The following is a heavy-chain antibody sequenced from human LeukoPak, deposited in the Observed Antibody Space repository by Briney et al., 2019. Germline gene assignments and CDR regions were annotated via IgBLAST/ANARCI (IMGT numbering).Heavy chain of an antibody. D-gene: IGHD3-10*01. V-gene: IGHV3-23*01. CDR3: AKGSGSPPSEFDY. CDR2: ISGSGGST. CDR1: GFTFSSYA. Sequence: QAGGSLGLSCAASGFTFSSYAMSWVRQAPGKGLEWVSAISGSGGSTYYADSVKGRFTISRDNSKNTLYLQMNSLRAEDTAVYYCAKGSGSPPSEFDYWGQGTLVTVSS. J-gene: IGHJ4*02.